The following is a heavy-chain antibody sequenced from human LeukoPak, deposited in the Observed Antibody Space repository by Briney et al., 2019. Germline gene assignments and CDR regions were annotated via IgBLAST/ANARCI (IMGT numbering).Heavy chain of an antibody. CDR3: AKDSGAYSSGWSPSDYYYYMDV. CDR2: IWYDGSNK. CDR1: GFTFSSYG. D-gene: IGHD6-19*01. J-gene: IGHJ6*03. V-gene: IGHV3-33*06. Sequence: GGSLRLSCAASGFTFSSYGMHWVRQAPGKGLEWVAVIWYDGSNKYYADSVRGRFTISRDNSKNTLYLQMNSLRAEDTAVYYCAKDSGAYSSGWSPSDYYYYMDVWGKGTTVTVSS.